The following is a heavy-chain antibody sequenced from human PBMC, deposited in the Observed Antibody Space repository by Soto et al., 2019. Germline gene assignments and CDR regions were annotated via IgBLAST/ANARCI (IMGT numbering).Heavy chain of an antibody. D-gene: IGHD3-22*01. CDR3: AKKGYYDTGGYPIRDFDY. CDR2: ITYSGGSR. V-gene: IGHV3-23*01. CDR1: GFTFSNYA. Sequence: GGSLRLSCAASGFTFSNYAMAWVRQAPGKGLEWVSTITYSGGSRDYADSVKGRFTISRDNSKNTLYLQMNSLRAEDTAVYYCAKKGYYDTGGYPIRDFDYLGQGTLVTVSS. J-gene: IGHJ4*02.